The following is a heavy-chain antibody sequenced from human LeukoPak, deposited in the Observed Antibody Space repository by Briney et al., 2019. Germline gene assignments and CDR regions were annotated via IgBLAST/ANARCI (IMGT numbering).Heavy chain of an antibody. V-gene: IGHV3-30*02. J-gene: IGHJ4*02. D-gene: IGHD6-13*01. CDR2: IRYDGSNK. CDR3: AKDRSTPGLAGDYFDY. Sequence: GGSLRLSCAASGFTFSSYGMHWVRQAPGKGLEWVAFIRYDGSNKYYAEYVKGRFTISSDNSKNTLYLQMNSLRAEDTAVYYCAKDRSTPGLAGDYFDYWGQGTLVTVSS. CDR1: GFTFSSYG.